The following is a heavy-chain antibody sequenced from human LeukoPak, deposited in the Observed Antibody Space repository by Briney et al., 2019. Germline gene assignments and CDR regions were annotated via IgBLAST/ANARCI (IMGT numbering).Heavy chain of an antibody. CDR2: TWYDGSNK. V-gene: IGHV3-33*01. CDR3: ARAGSGWYEIDS. Sequence: GGSLRLSCAASGFTFNSYAMHWVRQAPGKGLDWVAVTWYDGSNKYYADSVKGRFTISRDNSKNTLYLQMNSLRAEDTALYYCARAGSGWYEIDSWGQGTLVTVSS. D-gene: IGHD6-19*01. CDR1: GFTFNSYA. J-gene: IGHJ4*02.